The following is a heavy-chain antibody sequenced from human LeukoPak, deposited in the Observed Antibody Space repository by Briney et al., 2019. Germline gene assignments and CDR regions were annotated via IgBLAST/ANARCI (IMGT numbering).Heavy chain of an antibody. CDR3: AKGGQLWPSYFDY. V-gene: IGHV3-23*01. D-gene: IGHD5-18*01. Sequence: GGSLRLSCAASGFTFSNFAMSWVRQAPGKGLQWVSAISDSGGGTFYADSVKGRFTISRDNSKNTLYLQMNSLRAEDTAVYYCAKGGQLWPSYFDYWGQGTLVTVSS. CDR2: ISDSGGGT. J-gene: IGHJ4*02. CDR1: GFTFSNFA.